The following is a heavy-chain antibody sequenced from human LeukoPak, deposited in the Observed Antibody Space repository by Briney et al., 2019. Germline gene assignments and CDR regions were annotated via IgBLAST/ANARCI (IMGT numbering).Heavy chain of an antibody. CDR2: INHSGST. CDR1: GGSFSGYY. CDR3: ARGKQLWRGLSDY. D-gene: IGHD5-18*01. Sequence: SETLSLTCAVYGGSFSGYYWSWIRQPPGKGLEWIGEINHSGSTNYNPSLKSRVTISVDTSKNQFSLKLSSVTAADTAVYYCARGKQLWRGLSDYWGQGTLVTVSS. J-gene: IGHJ4*02. V-gene: IGHV4-34*01.